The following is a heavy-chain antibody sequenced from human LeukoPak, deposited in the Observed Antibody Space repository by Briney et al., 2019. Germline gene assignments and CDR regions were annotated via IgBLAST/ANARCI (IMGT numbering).Heavy chain of an antibody. J-gene: IGHJ3*02. CDR1: GFTFSSYS. Sequence: GGSLRLSCAASGFTFSSYSMDWVRQAPGEGLEWVSYISSSSSTIYYADSVKGRFTISRDNAKNSLYLQMNSLRAEDTAVYYCARVSPLGGAFDIWGQGTMVTVSS. CDR2: ISSSSSTI. V-gene: IGHV3-48*01. D-gene: IGHD3-10*01. CDR3: ARVSPLGGAFDI.